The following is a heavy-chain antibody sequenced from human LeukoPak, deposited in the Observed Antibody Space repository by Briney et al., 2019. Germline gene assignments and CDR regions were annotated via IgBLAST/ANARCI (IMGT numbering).Heavy chain of an antibody. D-gene: IGHD6-19*01. Sequence: PSQTLSLTCTVSGGSIRSGDYYWSWIRQPPGKGLEWIGYIYYSGSTYYNPSLKSRVTISVDTSKNQFSLKLSSVTAADTAVYYCARVGIAVAGTIVWFDPWGQGTLVTVSS. CDR3: ARVGIAVAGTIVWFDP. J-gene: IGHJ5*02. CDR1: GGSIRSGDYY. CDR2: IYYSGST. V-gene: IGHV4-30-4*01.